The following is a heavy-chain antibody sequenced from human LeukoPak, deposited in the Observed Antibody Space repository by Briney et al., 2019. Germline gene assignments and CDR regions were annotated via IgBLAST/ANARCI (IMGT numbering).Heavy chain of an antibody. CDR1: GGSFSSYY. V-gene: IGHV4-34*01. J-gene: IGHJ6*02. Sequence: PSETLSLTCAVYGGSFSSYYWSWIRQPPGKGLEWIGEINHSGSTNYNPSLKSRVTISVDTSKNQFSLKLSSVTAADTAVYYCARVLTDSSGYYLDYYYYGMDVWGQGTTVTVSS. CDR3: ARVLTDSSGYYLDYYYYGMDV. D-gene: IGHD3-22*01. CDR2: INHSGST.